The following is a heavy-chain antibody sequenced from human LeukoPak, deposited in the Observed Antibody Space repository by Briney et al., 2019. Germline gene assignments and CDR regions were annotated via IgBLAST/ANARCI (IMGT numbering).Heavy chain of an antibody. Sequence: SETLSLTCAVYGGSFSGYYWSWIRQPPGKGLEWIGEINHTGRINYNPSLKSRVITSVDTSKNQFSLKVTSVTAADTAVYYCARGYRGYSYGYAWFDYWGQGTLVTVSS. V-gene: IGHV4-34*01. J-gene: IGHJ4*02. CDR1: GGSFSGYY. CDR2: INHTGRI. CDR3: ARGYRGYSYGYAWFDY. D-gene: IGHD5-18*01.